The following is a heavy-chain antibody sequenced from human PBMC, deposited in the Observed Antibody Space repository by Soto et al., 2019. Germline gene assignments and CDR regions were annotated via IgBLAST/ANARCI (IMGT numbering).Heavy chain of an antibody. CDR1: GGSFSGYY. V-gene: IGHV4-34*01. Sequence: SETLSLTCAVYGGSFSGYYWSWIRQPPGKGLEWIGEINHSGSTNYNPSLKSRVTISVDTSKNQFSLKLSSVTAADTAVYYCARARLQDIVVVVAPNWFDPWGQGTLVTLSS. D-gene: IGHD2-15*01. CDR3: ARARLQDIVVVVAPNWFDP. J-gene: IGHJ5*02. CDR2: INHSGST.